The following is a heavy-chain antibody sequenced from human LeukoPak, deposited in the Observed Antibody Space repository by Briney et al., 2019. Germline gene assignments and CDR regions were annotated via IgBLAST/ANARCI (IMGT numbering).Heavy chain of an antibody. CDR3: TTGNP. CDR1: GFTFTAAS. CDR2: IRSKVENETT. Sequence: GGSLRLSCATSGFTFTAASMSWVCQAPGKGLEWIGLIRSKVENETTEYAAPVKGRFSISRDDSKATLYLEMKSLKVDDTGVYYCTTGNPWGQGTLVTV. V-gene: IGHV3-15*05. J-gene: IGHJ1*01.